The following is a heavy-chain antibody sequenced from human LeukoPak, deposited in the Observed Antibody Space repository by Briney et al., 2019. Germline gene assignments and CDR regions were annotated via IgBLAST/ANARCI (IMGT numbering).Heavy chain of an antibody. CDR1: GCTFPSYS. Sequence: ASVKVSCKASGCTFPSYSMHWVRQAPGQGLEWMGIINPSGGSTSYAQKFQGRVTMTRDTSTSTVYMDLSSLRSEDTAVYYCARDLRRDVYNRDWYLDLWGRGTLVTVSS. V-gene: IGHV1-46*01. CDR2: INPSGGST. J-gene: IGHJ2*01. D-gene: IGHD5-24*01. CDR3: ARDLRRDVYNRDWYLDL.